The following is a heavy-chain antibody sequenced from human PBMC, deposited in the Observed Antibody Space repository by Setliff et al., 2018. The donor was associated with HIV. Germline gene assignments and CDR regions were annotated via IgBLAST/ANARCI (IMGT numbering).Heavy chain of an antibody. V-gene: IGHV4-31*03. CDR2: ISSRGST. CDR3: ARLEKLDDISYFDY. CDR1: GVSISSGGYY. Sequence: SETLSLTCTVSGVSISSGGYYWNWIRQHPGKGLEWIVYISSRGSTYYNPSLKSRITMSVGTSQNQVSLKLSSVTAADTAVYFCARLEKLDDISYFDYWGQGTLVTVSS. J-gene: IGHJ4*02. D-gene: IGHD3-3*02.